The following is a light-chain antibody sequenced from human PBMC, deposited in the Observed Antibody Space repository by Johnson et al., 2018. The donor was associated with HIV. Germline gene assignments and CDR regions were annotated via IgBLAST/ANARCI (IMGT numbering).Light chain of an antibody. J-gene: IGLJ1*01. Sequence: QAVLTQPPSVSAAPGHRVNISCSGNSSNIENYFVSWYQQLPGAAPRLLIYEDNKRPSGIPDRFSGSKSGASATLGFTGLQTGDEADYYCGTWDSSLSAYVFGTGTKVTVL. CDR3: GTWDSSLSAYV. CDR2: EDN. CDR1: SSNIENYF. V-gene: IGLV1-51*02.